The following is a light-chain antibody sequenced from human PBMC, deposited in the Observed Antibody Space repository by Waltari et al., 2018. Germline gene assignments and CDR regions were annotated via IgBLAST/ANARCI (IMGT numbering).Light chain of an antibody. CDR2: LGS. CDR3: MQTLQTPFT. J-gene: IGKJ3*01. Sequence: DIGMTQSPLPLPVTPGEPASIPCRPSQSLLHSNGYNYLDWFLQKPGQSPQLLIYLGSNRASGVPDRFSGSGSGTDFTLKISRVEADDVGVYYCMQTLQTPFTFGPGTKVDIK. V-gene: IGKV2-28*01. CDR1: QSLLHSNGYNY.